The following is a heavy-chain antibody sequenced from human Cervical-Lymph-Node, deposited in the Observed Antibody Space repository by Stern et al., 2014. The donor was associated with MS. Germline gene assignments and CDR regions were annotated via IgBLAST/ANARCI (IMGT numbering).Heavy chain of an antibody. CDR2: IWYDGSNK. J-gene: IGHJ4*02. D-gene: IGHD4-23*01. CDR3: ARDGLAYGGNSGYFDY. Sequence: QVQLVESGGGVVQPGRSLRLSCAASGFTFSSYGMHWVRQAPGKGLEWGAVIWYDGSNKYYADSVKGRFTISRDNSKNTLYLQMNSLRAEDTAVYYCARDGLAYGGNSGYFDYWGQGTLVTVSS. V-gene: IGHV3-33*01. CDR1: GFTFSSYG.